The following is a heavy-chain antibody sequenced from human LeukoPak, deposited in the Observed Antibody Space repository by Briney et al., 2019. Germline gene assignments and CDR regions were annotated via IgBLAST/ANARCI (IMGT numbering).Heavy chain of an antibody. V-gene: IGHV3-23*01. D-gene: IGHD3-3*01. CDR1: GFTFSSYA. CDR3: AKEGSKNDFWSGYRGPRDYMDV. J-gene: IGHJ6*03. CDR2: ISGSGGST. Sequence: PGGSLRLSCAASGFTFSSYAMSWVRQAPGKGLEWVSAISGSGGSTYYADSVKGRFTISRDNSKNTLYLQMNSLRAEDTAVYYCAKEGSKNDFWSGYRGPRDYMDVWGKGTTVTVSS.